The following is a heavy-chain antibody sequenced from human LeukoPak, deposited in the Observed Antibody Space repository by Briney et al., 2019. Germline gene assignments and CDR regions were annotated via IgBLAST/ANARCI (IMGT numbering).Heavy chain of an antibody. CDR2: IYHSGST. CDR1: GGSISSGGYS. CDR3: ARVVGAAAGTNWFDP. Sequence: TLSLTCAVSGGSISSGGYSWSWIRQPPGKGLEWIGYIYHSGSTYYNPSLKSRVTISVDRSKNQFSLKLSSVTAADTAVYYCARVVGAAAGTNWFDPWGQGTLVTVSS. J-gene: IGHJ5*02. V-gene: IGHV4-30-2*01. D-gene: IGHD6-13*01.